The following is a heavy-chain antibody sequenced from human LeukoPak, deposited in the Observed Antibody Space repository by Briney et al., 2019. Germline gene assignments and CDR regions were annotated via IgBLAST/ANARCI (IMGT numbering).Heavy chain of an antibody. V-gene: IGHV4-61*02. D-gene: IGHD3-10*01. CDR1: GGSISSGSYY. CDR3: ARNGYGSGSSW. J-gene: IGHJ4*02. CDR2: IYTSGST. Sequence: PSQTLSLTCTVSGGSISSGSYYWSWIRQPAGKGLEWIGRIYTSGSTNYNPSLKSRVTISVDTSKNQFSLKLSSVTAADTAVYYCARNGYGSGSSWWGQGTLVTVSS.